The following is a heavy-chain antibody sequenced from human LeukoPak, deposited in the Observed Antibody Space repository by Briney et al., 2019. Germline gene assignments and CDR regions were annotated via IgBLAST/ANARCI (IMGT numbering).Heavy chain of an antibody. CDR1: GFTFSSYG. J-gene: IGHJ4*02. D-gene: IGHD1-1*01. CDR2: ISYDGSNK. Sequence: PGRSLRLSCAASGFTFSSYGMHWVRQAPGKGLEWVAVISYDGSNKYYADSVKGRFTISRDNSKNTLYLQMNSLRAEDTAVYYCKSGGAAPGSFDYWGQGTLVTVSP. V-gene: IGHV3-30*03. CDR3: KSGGAAPGSFDY.